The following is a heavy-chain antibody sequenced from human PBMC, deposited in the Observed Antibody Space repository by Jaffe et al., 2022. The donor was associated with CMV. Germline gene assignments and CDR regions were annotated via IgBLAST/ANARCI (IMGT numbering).Heavy chain of an antibody. J-gene: IGHJ3*02. V-gene: IGHV3-15*01. CDR1: GFTFSNAW. D-gene: IGHD3-22*01. Sequence: EVQLVESGGGLVKPGGSLRLSCAASGFTFSNAWMSWVRQAPGKGLEWVGRIKSKTDGGTTDYAAPVKGRFTISRDDSKNTLYLQMNSLKTEDTAVYYCTTATKSGYYYDWSAFDIWGQGTMVTVSS. CDR3: TTATKSGYYYDWSAFDI. CDR2: IKSKTDGGTT.